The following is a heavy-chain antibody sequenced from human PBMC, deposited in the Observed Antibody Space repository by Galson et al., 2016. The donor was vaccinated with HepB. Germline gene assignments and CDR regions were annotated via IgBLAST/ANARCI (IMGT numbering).Heavy chain of an antibody. D-gene: IGHD3-22*01. CDR2: IYYSGST. Sequence: ETLSLTCTVSGGSISSYYWSWIRQPPGKGLEWIGYIYYSGSTNYNPSLKSRVTISVDTSKNQFSLKLSSVTAADTAVYYCARHRNYYDSSGYYYDWFDPWGQGTLVTVSS. CDR3: ARHRNYYDSSGYYYDWFDP. CDR1: GGSISSYY. V-gene: IGHV4-59*08. J-gene: IGHJ5*02.